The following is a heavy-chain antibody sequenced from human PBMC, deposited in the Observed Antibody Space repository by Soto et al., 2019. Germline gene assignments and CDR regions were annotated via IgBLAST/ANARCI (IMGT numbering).Heavy chain of an antibody. Sequence: EVQLLESGGGLVQPGGSLRLSCSASGFTFSRYWMHWVRQTPGKGLVWVSRLNSDGSFTSYADSVKGRFTISRDNAKNTLYLQMNSLRAEDTAVYYCASGHYDTNGYYSPFEYWGQGSLVTVSS. CDR2: LNSDGSFT. D-gene: IGHD3-22*01. V-gene: IGHV3-74*01. CDR3: ASGHYDTNGYYSPFEY. CDR1: GFTFSRYW. J-gene: IGHJ4*02.